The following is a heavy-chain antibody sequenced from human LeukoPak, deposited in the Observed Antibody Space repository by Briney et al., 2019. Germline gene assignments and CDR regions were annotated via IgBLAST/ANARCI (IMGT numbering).Heavy chain of an antibody. CDR2: IYHSGST. D-gene: IGHD2-8*01. V-gene: IGHV4-30-2*01. J-gene: IGHJ4*02. CDR1: GGSISSGGYY. CDR3: ARDKGVLNDALDY. Sequence: SETLSLTCTVSGGSISSGGYYWSWIRQPPGKGLEWIGYIYHSGSTYYNPSLKSRVTISVDRSKNQFSLKLSSVTAADTAVYYCARDKGVLNDALDYWGQGTLVTVSS.